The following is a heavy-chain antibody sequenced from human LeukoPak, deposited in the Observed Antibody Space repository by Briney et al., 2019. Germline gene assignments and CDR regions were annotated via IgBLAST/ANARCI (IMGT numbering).Heavy chain of an antibody. Sequence: ASVKVSCKASGYTFTSYYMHWVRQAPGQGLEWMGIINPSGGSTSYAQKFQGRVTMTRDMSTSTVYMELSSLRSEDTAVYYCARVVYAKGGFDYWGQGTLVTVSS. V-gene: IGHV1-46*01. CDR3: ARVVYAKGGFDY. D-gene: IGHD2-8*01. J-gene: IGHJ4*02. CDR2: INPSGGST. CDR1: GYTFTSYY.